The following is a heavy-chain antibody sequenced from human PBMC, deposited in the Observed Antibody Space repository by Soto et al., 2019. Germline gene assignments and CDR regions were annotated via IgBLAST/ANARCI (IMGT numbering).Heavy chain of an antibody. CDR1: GDSMSDFY. D-gene: IGHD3-22*01. CDR2: VHYVGTT. V-gene: IGHV4-59*12. CDR3: TRLNYYDTSGYPYFFDY. Sequence: PSETLSLTCSVSGDSMSDFYWSWIRQSPGKGLEWIGYVHYVGTTKYNPSHKSRVTISVDTSKKQFSLNLRSVTAADTAVYYCTRLNYYDTSGYPYFFDYWGQGAPVTVSS. J-gene: IGHJ4*02.